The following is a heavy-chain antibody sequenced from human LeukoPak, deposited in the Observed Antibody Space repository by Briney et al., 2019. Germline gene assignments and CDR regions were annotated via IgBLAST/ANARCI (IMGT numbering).Heavy chain of an antibody. CDR2: INSDGSST. CDR1: GFTFSSYW. CDR3: AKDLRSSSWYDYFDY. V-gene: IGHV3-74*01. J-gene: IGHJ4*02. D-gene: IGHD6-13*01. Sequence: QPGGSLRLSCAASGFTFSSYWMHWVRQAPGKGLVWVSRINSDGSSTSYADSVKGRFTISRDNAKNTLYLQMNSLRAEDTAIYYCAKDLRSSSWYDYFDYWGQGTLVTVSS.